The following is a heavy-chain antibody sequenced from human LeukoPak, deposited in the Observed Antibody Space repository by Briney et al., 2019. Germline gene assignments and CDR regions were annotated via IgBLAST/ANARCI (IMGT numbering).Heavy chain of an antibody. D-gene: IGHD5-24*01. J-gene: IGHJ3*02. CDR3: ARRMAANAFDI. Sequence: QPERSLRLSCAASGFTFSTYTMHWVRQAPGKGLEWVAFVSYDGTNKNYADSVKGRFTISRDNSKNTLYLQMNSLRTEETAVYYCARRMAANAFDIWGQGTMVTVSS. V-gene: IGHV3-30-3*01. CDR1: GFTFSTYT. CDR2: VSYDGTNK.